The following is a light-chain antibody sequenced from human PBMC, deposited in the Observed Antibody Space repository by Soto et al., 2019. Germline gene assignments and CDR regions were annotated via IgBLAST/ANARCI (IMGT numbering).Light chain of an antibody. Sequence: EIVLTQSPGTLSLSPWERATLSCRASQSVSSSYLAWYQQKPGQAPRLIIYGASSRATGIPDRFSGSGSGTDFTLTISRLEPEDFAVYYCQQYGSSQYTFGQGTKVDIK. CDR1: QSVSSSY. CDR2: GAS. J-gene: IGKJ2*01. CDR3: QQYGSSQYT. V-gene: IGKV3-20*01.